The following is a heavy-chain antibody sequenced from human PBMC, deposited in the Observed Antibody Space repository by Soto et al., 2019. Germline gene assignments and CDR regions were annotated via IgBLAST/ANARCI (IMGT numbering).Heavy chain of an antibody. CDR3: ARAPYYYDSSGYYEIWFDP. CDR1: GGSISSGDYY. J-gene: IGHJ5*02. CDR2: IYYSGST. D-gene: IGHD3-22*01. V-gene: IGHV4-30-4*01. Sequence: SETLSLTCTVSGGSISSGDYYWSWIRQPPGKGLEWIGYIYYSGSTYYNPSLKSRVTISVDTSKNQFSLKLSSVTAADTAVYYCARAPYYYDSSGYYEIWFDPWGQGTLVTV.